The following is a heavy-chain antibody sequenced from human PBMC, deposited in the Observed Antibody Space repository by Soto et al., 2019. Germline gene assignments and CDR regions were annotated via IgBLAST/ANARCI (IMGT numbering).Heavy chain of an antibody. V-gene: IGHV1-69*01. CDR2: IIPIFGTA. CDR3: ARNYYGSGSYYETRNWFDP. J-gene: IGHJ5*02. D-gene: IGHD3-10*01. Sequence: QVQLVQSGAEVKKPGSSVKVSCKASGGTFSSYAISWVRQAPGQGLEWMGGIIPIFGTANYAQKFQGRVTNTADESTSTAYMELSSLRSEDTAVYYCARNYYGSGSYYETRNWFDPWGQGTLVTVSS. CDR1: GGTFSSYA.